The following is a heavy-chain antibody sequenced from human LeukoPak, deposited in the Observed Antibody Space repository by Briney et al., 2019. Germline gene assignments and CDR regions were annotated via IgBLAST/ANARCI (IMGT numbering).Heavy chain of an antibody. CDR3: ARSYCSGNDCHSDYYFDL. V-gene: IGHV3-21*04. Sequence: GGSLRLSCAASGFTFSSYSMNWVRQAPGKGLEWVSSISSSSSYIYYADSVKGRFTISRDNAKNSLYLQMNNLRAEDTAVYYCARSYCSGNDCHSDYYFDLWGRGTRVIVSS. CDR2: ISSSSSYI. CDR1: GFTFSSYS. D-gene: IGHD2-15*01. J-gene: IGHJ2*01.